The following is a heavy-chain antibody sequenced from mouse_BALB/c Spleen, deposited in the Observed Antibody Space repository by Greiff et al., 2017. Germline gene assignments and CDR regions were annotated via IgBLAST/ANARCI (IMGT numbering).Heavy chain of an antibody. CDR1: GYTFTDYA. D-gene: IGHD4-1*01. Sequence: QVQLQQSGAELVRPGVSVKISCKGSGYTFTDYAMHWVKQSHAKSLEWIGVISTYYGDASYNQKFKGKATMTVDTSSSTAYMQLSSLTSEDSAVYYCTRGDWDYYAMDYWGQGTSVTVSS. V-gene: IGHV1S137*01. CDR3: TRGDWDYYAMDY. CDR2: ISTYYGDA. J-gene: IGHJ4*01.